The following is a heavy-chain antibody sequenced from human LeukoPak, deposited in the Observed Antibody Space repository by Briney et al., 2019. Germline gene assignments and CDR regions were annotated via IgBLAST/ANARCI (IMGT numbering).Heavy chain of an antibody. CDR2: ISYDGSNK. D-gene: IGHD1-26*01. V-gene: IGHV3-30*18. J-gene: IGHJ6*03. Sequence: SCKASGYTFINNWMHWVRQAPGKGLEWVAVISYDGSNKYYADSVKGRFTISRDNSKNTLYLQMNSLRAEDTAVYYCAKVPGSGSYYYYYYMDVWGKGTTVTVSS. CDR3: AKVPGSGSYYYYYYMDV. CDR1: GYTFINNW.